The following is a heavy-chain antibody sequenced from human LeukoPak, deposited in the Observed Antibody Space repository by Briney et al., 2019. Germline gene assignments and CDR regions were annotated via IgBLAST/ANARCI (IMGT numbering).Heavy chain of an antibody. V-gene: IGHV1-2*04. CDR3: ARVHRSGSYYHDAFGI. Sequence: ASVKVSCKASGYTFTGYYMHWVRQAPGQGLEWMGWINPNSGGTNYAQKFQGWVTMTRDTSISTAYMELSRLRSDDTAVYYCARVHRSGSYYHDAFGIWGQGTMVTVSS. CDR2: INPNSGGT. CDR1: GYTFTGYY. D-gene: IGHD3-10*01. J-gene: IGHJ3*02.